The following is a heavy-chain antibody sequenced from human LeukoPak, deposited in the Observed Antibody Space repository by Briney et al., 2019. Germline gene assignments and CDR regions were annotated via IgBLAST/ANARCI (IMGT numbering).Heavy chain of an antibody. J-gene: IGHJ4*02. CDR3: ARAPYYYYDSSGIRGNFDY. V-gene: IGHV1-2*02. Sequence: ASVKVSCKASGYTFTGYYMHWVRQAPGQGLEWMGWINPNSGGTNYAQRFQGRVTMTRDTSISTAYMELSRLRSDDTAVYYCARAPYYYYDSSGIRGNFDYWGQGTLVTVSS. D-gene: IGHD3-22*01. CDR1: GYTFTGYY. CDR2: INPNSGGT.